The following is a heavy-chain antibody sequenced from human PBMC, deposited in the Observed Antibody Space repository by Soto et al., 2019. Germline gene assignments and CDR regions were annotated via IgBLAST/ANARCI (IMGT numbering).Heavy chain of an antibody. D-gene: IGHD3-3*01. Sequence: GGSLRLSCAASGFTFSSYSMNWVRQAPGKGLEWVSYISSSSSTIYYAASVKGRFTISRDNAKNSLYLQMNSLRAEDTAVYYCARDFTIFGVVRHYYYYGMDVWGQGTTVTVSS. V-gene: IGHV3-48*04. CDR2: ISSSSSTI. CDR1: GFTFSSYS. CDR3: ARDFTIFGVVRHYYYYGMDV. J-gene: IGHJ6*02.